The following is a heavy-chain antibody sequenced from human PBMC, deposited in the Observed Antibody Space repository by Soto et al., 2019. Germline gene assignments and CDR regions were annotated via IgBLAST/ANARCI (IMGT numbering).Heavy chain of an antibody. Sequence: QVQLVQSGAEEKKPGASVKVSCKASGYTFTSYAMHWVRQAPGQRLEWMGLINAGNGNTKYSQKFQGRVTITRDTSASKGYMALSSVRSEDTAVYYCARSIVVVTAIDYWGQGTLFTVSS. J-gene: IGHJ4*02. CDR3: ARSIVVVTAIDY. D-gene: IGHD2-21*02. CDR2: INAGNGNT. CDR1: GYTFTSYA. V-gene: IGHV1-3*05.